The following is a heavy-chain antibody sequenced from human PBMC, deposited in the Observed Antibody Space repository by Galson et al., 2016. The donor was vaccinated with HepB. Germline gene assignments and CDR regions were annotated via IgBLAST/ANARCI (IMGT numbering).Heavy chain of an antibody. J-gene: IGHJ4*02. Sequence: SLRLSCAASGFSLGTYGMHWVRQAPGKGLEWVAVIWNDGRNQYYADSVKGRFNISGDNSKNTLYVQMNSLRADDTAVYYCAKDTSAPAGISPWGQGALVTVSS. CDR2: IWNDGRNQ. D-gene: IGHD6-13*01. CDR3: AKDTSAPAGISP. CDR1: GFSLGTYG. V-gene: IGHV3-33*06.